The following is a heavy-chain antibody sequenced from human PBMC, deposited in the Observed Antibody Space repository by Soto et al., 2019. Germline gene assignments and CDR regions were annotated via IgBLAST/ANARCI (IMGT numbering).Heavy chain of an antibody. V-gene: IGHV3-73*02. CDR1: GFTFSGSA. CDR3: TRHPPFGVNGMDV. J-gene: IGHJ6*02. CDR2: VTRNGNTHAT. Sequence: EVQLVESGGGLVQPGGSLKLSCAGSGFTFSGSAMHWVRQASGKGLEWVGRVTRNGNTHATAYSESVKGRFTVSRDDSKNTAYLQMNSLKSEDTAVYYCTRHPPFGVNGMDVWGQGTTVTVSS. D-gene: IGHD3-10*01.